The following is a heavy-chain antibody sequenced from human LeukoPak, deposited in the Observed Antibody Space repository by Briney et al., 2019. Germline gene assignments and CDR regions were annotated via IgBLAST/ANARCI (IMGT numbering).Heavy chain of an antibody. CDR3: ATLPKEQWLVIDYYFDY. CDR2: FDPEDGET. CDR1: GYTLTELS. J-gene: IGHJ4*02. D-gene: IGHD6-19*01. V-gene: IGHV1-24*01. Sequence: ASVKVSCKVSGYTLTELSMHWARQAPGKGLEWMGGFDPEDGETIYAQKFQGRVTMTEDTSTDTAYMELSSLRSEDTAVYYCATLPKEQWLVIDYYFDYWGQGTLVTVSS.